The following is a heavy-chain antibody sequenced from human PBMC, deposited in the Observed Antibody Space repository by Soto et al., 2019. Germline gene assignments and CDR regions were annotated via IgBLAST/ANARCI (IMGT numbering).Heavy chain of an antibody. D-gene: IGHD1-1*01. Sequence: ASVKVSCKASGGTFSIYGFSWVRQAPGQGPEWMGWINPNSGGTKYAPKFKGGVTMTRDTSITTAYMELSRLRSGDTAVYYCAREPATAKPEGVDFWGQGTLVTVSS. V-gene: IGHV1-2*02. J-gene: IGHJ4*02. CDR2: INPNSGGT. CDR3: AREPATAKPEGVDF. CDR1: GGTFSIYG.